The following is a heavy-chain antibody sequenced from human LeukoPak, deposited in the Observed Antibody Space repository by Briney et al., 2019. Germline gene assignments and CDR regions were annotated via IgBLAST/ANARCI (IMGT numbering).Heavy chain of an antibody. CDR2: ISSSGSTI. CDR3: ARDGVLLWFGESHNAPYYYYGMDV. J-gene: IGHJ6*02. V-gene: IGHV3-11*04. Sequence: KPGGSLRLSCAASGFTFSDYYMSWIRQAPGKGLEWVSYISSSGSTIYYADSVKGRFTISRDNAKNSLYLQMNSLRAEDTAVYYCARDGVLLWFGESHNAPYYYYGMDVWGQGTTVTVSS. CDR1: GFTFSDYY. D-gene: IGHD3-10*01.